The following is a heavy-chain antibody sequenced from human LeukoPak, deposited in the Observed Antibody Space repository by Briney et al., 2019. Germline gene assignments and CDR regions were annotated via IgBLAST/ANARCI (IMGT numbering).Heavy chain of an antibody. V-gene: IGHV4-34*01. CDR1: GGSFSGYY. CDR3: ARGPFDGSGSYYKPRNFDY. Sequence: SETLSLTCAVYGGSFSGYYWSWIRQPPGMGLEWIGEINHSGSTNYNPSLKSRVTISVDTSKNQFSLKLSSVTAADTAVYYCARGPFDGSGSYYKPRNFDYWGQGTLVTVSS. J-gene: IGHJ4*02. CDR2: INHSGST. D-gene: IGHD3-10*01.